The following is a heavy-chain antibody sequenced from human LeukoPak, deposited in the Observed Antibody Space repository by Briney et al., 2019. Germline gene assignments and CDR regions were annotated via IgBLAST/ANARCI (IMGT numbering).Heavy chain of an antibody. CDR2: IYTGGTT. CDR1: EFTFSNYA. Sequence: GGSLRLSCAASEFTFSNYAMNWVRQAPRKGLEWGSGIYTGGTTYYTDSVKGRSTISGDNPNNTLYLQMHSLRAEDTAVYYCAREISRFGIWGQGTLVTVSS. V-gene: IGHV3-66*01. D-gene: IGHD3-16*01. CDR3: AREISRFGI. J-gene: IGHJ4*02.